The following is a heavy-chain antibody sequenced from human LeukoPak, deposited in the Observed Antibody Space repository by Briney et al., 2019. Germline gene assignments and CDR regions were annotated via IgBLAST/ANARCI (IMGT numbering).Heavy chain of an antibody. CDR1: GGSISGYY. V-gene: IGHV4-59*08. CDR3: ARHGADGDNSWFDP. J-gene: IGHJ5*02. Sequence: SETLSLTCTVSGGSISGYYWSWIRQPPGKGLEWIGYIHYRGSTNSNPSLKSRVTISVDTSKNQFSLRLSSVTAADTAVYYCARHGADGDNSWFDPWGQGTLVTVSS. D-gene: IGHD5-24*01. CDR2: IHYRGST.